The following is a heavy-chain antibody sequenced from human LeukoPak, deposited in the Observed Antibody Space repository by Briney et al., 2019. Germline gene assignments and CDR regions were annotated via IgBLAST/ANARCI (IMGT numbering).Heavy chain of an antibody. J-gene: IGHJ6*02. D-gene: IGHD6-19*01. Sequence: GGSLRLSCAASGFTFSSYGMHWVRQASGKGLEWVAVIWHDGSNKYYAASVKGRFTISRDNSKNTLYLQMNSLRAEDTAVYYCAREKVTGTSYYYYYGMDVWGQGTTVTVSS. V-gene: IGHV3-33*01. CDR2: IWHDGSNK. CDR3: AREKVTGTSYYYYYGMDV. CDR1: GFTFSSYG.